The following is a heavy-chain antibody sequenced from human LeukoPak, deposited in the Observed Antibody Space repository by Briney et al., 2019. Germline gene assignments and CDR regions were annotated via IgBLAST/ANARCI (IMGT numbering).Heavy chain of an antibody. CDR2: IRYDGSKK. CDR3: ARDRAYYYDSSGYD. V-gene: IGHV3-30*02. Sequence: GGSLRLSCAASGFIFSSYGMHWVRQAPGKGLEWVAFIRYDGSKKYYADSVKGRFTISRDNAKSTVHLQMNSLRAEDTAVYYCARDRAYYYDSSGYDWGQGTLVTVSS. J-gene: IGHJ4*02. D-gene: IGHD3-22*01. CDR1: GFIFSSYG.